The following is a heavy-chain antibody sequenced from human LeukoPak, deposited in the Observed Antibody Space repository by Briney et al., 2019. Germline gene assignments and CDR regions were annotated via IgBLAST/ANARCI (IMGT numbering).Heavy chain of an antibody. CDR1: GGSFSGYY. J-gene: IGHJ4*02. D-gene: IGHD3-10*01. CDR2: INHSGST. Sequence: PSETLSLTCAVYGGSFSGYYWSWIRQPPGKGLEWIGEINHSGSTNYNPSLKSRVTISVDTSKNQFSLKLSSVTAADTAVYYCARGGYYGSGSSRNLRYYPYYFDYWGQGTLVTVSS. V-gene: IGHV4-34*01. CDR3: ARGGYYGSGSSRNLRYYPYYFDY.